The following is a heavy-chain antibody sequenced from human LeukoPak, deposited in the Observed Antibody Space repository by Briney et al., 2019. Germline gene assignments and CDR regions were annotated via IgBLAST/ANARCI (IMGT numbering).Heavy chain of an antibody. Sequence: PGGSLRLSCAASGFTFSSYGMSWVRQAPGKGLEWVSAISDSGGRTFYADSVKGRFTISRDNSKNTLYLQINSLRAEDTAVYYCARVEESPKESPTRFYDFWSGYHSMDYYYYMDVWGKGTTVTVSS. CDR3: ARVEESPKESPTRFYDFWSGYHSMDYYYYMDV. V-gene: IGHV3-23*01. CDR2: ISDSGGRT. D-gene: IGHD3-3*01. J-gene: IGHJ6*03. CDR1: GFTFSSYG.